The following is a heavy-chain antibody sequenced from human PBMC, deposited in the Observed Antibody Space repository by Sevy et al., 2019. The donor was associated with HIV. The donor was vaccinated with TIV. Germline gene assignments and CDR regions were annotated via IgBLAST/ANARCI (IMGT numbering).Heavy chain of an antibody. Sequence: GGSLRLSCAASGFTVSSYGMHWVRQAPGKGLEWVAVIWYDGSNKYYADSVKGRLTISRDNSKNTLYLQMNSLRAEDTAVYYCARDFLSASDSYGMDVWGQGTTVTVSS. CDR2: IWYDGSNK. CDR1: GFTVSSYG. CDR3: ARDFLSASDSYGMDV. V-gene: IGHV3-33*01. J-gene: IGHJ6*02.